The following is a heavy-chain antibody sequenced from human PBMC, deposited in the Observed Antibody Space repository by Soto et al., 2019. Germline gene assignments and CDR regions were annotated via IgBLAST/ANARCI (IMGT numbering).Heavy chain of an antibody. V-gene: IGHV1-3*01. CDR2: INAGNGNT. J-gene: IGHJ5*02. CDR1: GYTFTSYD. Sequence: QVQLVQSGAEVKKPGASVKVSCKASGYTFTSYDMHWVRQAPGQRLEWMGWINAGNGNTKYSQKFQGRVTITRDTSASTAYRELRSLRSGDTAVYYCARVGLIRYCDWGGWFDPWGQGTLVTVSS. CDR3: ARVGLIRYCDWGGWFDP. D-gene: IGHD3-9*01.